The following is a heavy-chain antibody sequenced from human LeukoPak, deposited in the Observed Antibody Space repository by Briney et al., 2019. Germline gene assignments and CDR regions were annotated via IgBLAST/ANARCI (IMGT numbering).Heavy chain of an antibody. CDR1: GFTFSSYA. D-gene: IGHD2-21*02. CDR3: ASHTYCGGDCYLYYFDY. Sequence: GGSLRLSCAASGFTFSSYAMSWVRQAPGKGLEWVSAISGSGGSTYYADSVKGRFTISRGNSKNTLYLQMNSLRAEDTAVYYCASHTYCGGDCYLYYFDYWGQGTLVTVSS. V-gene: IGHV3-23*01. J-gene: IGHJ4*02. CDR2: ISGSGGST.